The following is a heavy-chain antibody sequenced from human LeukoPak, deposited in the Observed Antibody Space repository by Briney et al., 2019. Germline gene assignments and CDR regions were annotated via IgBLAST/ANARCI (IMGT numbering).Heavy chain of an antibody. D-gene: IGHD1-7*01. CDR2: INPNNGGT. CDR3: ARDLRLELVPFDAFDI. Sequence: GASVKVSCKASGYTFTGYYMHWVRQAPGQGLEWMGWINPNNGGTKYAQKFQGRVTMTRDTSISTAYMELSRLRSDDTAVYYCARDLRLELVPFDAFDIWGQGTMVTVSS. J-gene: IGHJ3*02. CDR1: GYTFTGYY. V-gene: IGHV1-2*02.